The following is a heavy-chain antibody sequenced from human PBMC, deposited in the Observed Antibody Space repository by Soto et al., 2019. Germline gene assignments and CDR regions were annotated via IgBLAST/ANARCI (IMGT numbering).Heavy chain of an antibody. CDR3: ARIVAGYDSSGYYYPGWFDP. V-gene: IGHV5-10-1*01. J-gene: IGHJ5*02. CDR1: GYSFTSYW. CDR2: IDPSDSYT. D-gene: IGHD3-22*01. Sequence: GESLKISCKGSGYSFTSYWISWVRQMPGKGLEWMGRIDPSDSYTNYSPSFQGHVTISADKSISTAYLQWSSLKASDTAMYYCARIVAGYDSSGYYYPGWFDPWGQGTLVTVSS.